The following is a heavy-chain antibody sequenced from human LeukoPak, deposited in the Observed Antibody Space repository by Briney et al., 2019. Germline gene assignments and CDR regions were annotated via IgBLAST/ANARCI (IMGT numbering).Heavy chain of an antibody. Sequence: PGRSLRLSCAASGFTFDDYAMHWVRQAPGKGLEWVSGISWNSGSIGYADSVKGRFTISRDNAKNSLYLQMNSLRAEDTALYYCAKADYGDYRYYFDYWGQGTLVTVSS. J-gene: IGHJ4*02. V-gene: IGHV3-9*01. D-gene: IGHD4-17*01. CDR1: GFTFDDYA. CDR3: AKADYGDYRYYFDY. CDR2: ISWNSGSI.